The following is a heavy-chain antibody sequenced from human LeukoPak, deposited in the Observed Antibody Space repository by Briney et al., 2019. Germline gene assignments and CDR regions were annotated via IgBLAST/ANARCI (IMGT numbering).Heavy chain of an antibody. CDR2: IYSSGTT. D-gene: IGHD5-24*01. V-gene: IGHV4-4*07. CDR1: GGSISSYY. J-gene: IGHJ6*03. Sequence: SETLSLTCTVSGGSISSYYWSWIRQPAGKGLEWIGRIYSSGTTNYNPSLKSRVTMSVDTSKNQFSLKLSSVTAADTAVYYCAREDGYNFYYYYYMDVWGKGTTVTVSS. CDR3: AREDGYNFYYYYYMDV.